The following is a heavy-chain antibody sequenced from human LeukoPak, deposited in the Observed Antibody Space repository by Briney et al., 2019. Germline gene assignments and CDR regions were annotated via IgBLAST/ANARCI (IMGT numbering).Heavy chain of an antibody. CDR3: GTLLSNGPFDY. Sequence: GAPVKVSCKASGYTFTGYYMHWVRQAPGQGLEWIGWIYPNSGATKYAQKFQGRVTMTRDTSISTAYMELRGLRSDDTAVYYCGTLLSNGPFDYWGQGSLVTVSS. J-gene: IGHJ4*02. CDR2: IYPNSGAT. V-gene: IGHV1-2*02. CDR1: GYTFTGYY.